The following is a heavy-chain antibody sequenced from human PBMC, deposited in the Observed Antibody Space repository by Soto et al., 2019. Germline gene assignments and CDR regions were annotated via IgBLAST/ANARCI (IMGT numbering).Heavy chain of an antibody. Sequence: QVQLVESGGSVVQPGRSLRLSCAASGFTFSSYGMHWVRQAPGKGLEWVAVISYDGSNKYYADSVKGRFTISRDNSKNTLYLQMNSLRAEDTAVYYCAKGDGNDFWSGYHDYWGQGTLVTVSS. CDR3: AKGDGNDFWSGYHDY. D-gene: IGHD3-3*01. V-gene: IGHV3-30*18. J-gene: IGHJ4*02. CDR2: ISYDGSNK. CDR1: GFTFSSYG.